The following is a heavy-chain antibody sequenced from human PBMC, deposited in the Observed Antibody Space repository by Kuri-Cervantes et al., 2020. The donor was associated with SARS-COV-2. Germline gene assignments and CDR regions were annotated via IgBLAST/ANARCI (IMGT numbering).Heavy chain of an antibody. J-gene: IGHJ6*02. V-gene: IGHV3-11*06. CDR3: ARGSLWRGGYNSHYYYGMDV. CDR1: GFTFSDYY. CDR2: ISSSSSYT. D-gene: IGHD5-24*01. Sequence: GESLKISCAASGFTFSDYYMSWIRQAPGKGLEWVSYISSSSSYTNYADSVKGRFTISRGNAKNSLYLQMNSLRAEDTAVYYCARGSLWRGGYNSHYYYGMDVWGQGTTVTVSS.